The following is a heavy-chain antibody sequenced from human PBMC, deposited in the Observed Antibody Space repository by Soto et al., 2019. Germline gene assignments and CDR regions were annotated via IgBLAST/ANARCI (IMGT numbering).Heavy chain of an antibody. CDR1: GLPFSNFA. CDR2: IDPIVTVV. D-gene: IGHD5-12*01. Sequence: VQLLESGGDLVQPGGSLRLSCAATGLPFSNFAMNWVRQAPGRRLEWVATIDPIVTVVQYADSVKGRFTISRDNSRNTLYLQMTILRADDTASYYCNARGSEHFDCWGQGTLVTVSS. V-gene: IGHV3-23*05. J-gene: IGHJ4*02. CDR3: NARGSEHFDC.